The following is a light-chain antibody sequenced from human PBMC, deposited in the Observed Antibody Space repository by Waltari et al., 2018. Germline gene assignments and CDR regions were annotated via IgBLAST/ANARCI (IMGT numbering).Light chain of an antibody. CDR2: SNT. CDR1: NSNIGAGYE. J-gene: IGLJ2*01. Sequence: QSVLTQPPSLSGAPGQRVTISCAGNNSNIGAGYEVNWYQQLQGSAPKLLIYSNTKRPSGIPDRFSASKSGTSVSLAITGLQAEDEADYYCQSYDSKSSLIFGGGTRLTVL. V-gene: IGLV1-40*01. CDR3: QSYDSKSSLI.